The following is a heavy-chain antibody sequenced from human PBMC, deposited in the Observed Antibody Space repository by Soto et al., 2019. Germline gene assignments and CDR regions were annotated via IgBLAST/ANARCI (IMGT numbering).Heavy chain of an antibody. D-gene: IGHD3-3*01. V-gene: IGHV4-34*01. CDR2: INHRGST. CDR1: GGSFTGYY. J-gene: IGHJ4*02. CDR3: ATSYFDFWSGYYRGYYFDY. Sequence: QVHLQQWGAGLLKPSETLSLTCAVYGGSFTGYYWSWIRQPPGKALECIGEINHRGSTNYNPSLRSRYTISVDTSKNQFSLKLNSVTAADTAVYYCATSYFDFWSGYYRGYYFDYWGQGTLVTVFS.